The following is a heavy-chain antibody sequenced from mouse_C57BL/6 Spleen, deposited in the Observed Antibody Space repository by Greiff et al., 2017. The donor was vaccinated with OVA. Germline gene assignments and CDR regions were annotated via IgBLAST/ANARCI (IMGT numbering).Heavy chain of an antibody. CDR2: IDPSASYT. CDR3: ARKSNYPHFDY. CDR1: GYTFTSYW. D-gene: IGHD2-5*01. V-gene: IGHV1-50*01. J-gene: IGHJ2*01. Sequence: QVHVKQPGAELVKPGASVKLSCKASGYTFTSYWMQWVKQRPGQGLEWIGEIDPSASYTNYNQKFKGKATLTVDTSSSTAYMQLSSLTSEDSAVYYCARKSNYPHFDYWGQGTTLTVSS.